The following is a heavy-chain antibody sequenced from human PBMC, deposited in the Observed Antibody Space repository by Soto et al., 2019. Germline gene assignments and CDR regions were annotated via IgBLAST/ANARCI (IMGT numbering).Heavy chain of an antibody. J-gene: IGHJ6*02. D-gene: IGHD3-10*01. CDR1: GFTFSSYW. CDR2: IKQDGSER. V-gene: IGHV3-7*03. Sequence: EVQLVESGGGLVQPGGSLRLSCAASGFTFSSYWMSWVRQAPGKGLEWVANIKQDGSERYYVESVKGRFKISRDNGKNSRYLQMNSLRAEDTAVYYCARVRHVLLWFGTPGHGMDVWGQGTTVTVSS. CDR3: ARVRHVLLWFGTPGHGMDV.